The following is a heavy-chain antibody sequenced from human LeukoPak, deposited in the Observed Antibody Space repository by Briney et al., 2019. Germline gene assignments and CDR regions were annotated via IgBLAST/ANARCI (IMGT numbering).Heavy chain of an antibody. D-gene: IGHD5-18*01. CDR2: ICGHGISI. Sequence: PGGSLRLSCAASGFTFSSYNFNWVRQAPGKGLEWVSGICGHGISIYYADSVKGRFTISRDNSKSTLYLVMNSLRAEDTAVYYCAKGGYSYASFDYWGQGTLVTVSS. J-gene: IGHJ4*02. V-gene: IGHV3-23*01. CDR3: AKGGYSYASFDY. CDR1: GFTFSSYN.